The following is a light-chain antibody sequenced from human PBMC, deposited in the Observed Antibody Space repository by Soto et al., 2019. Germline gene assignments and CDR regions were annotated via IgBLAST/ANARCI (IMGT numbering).Light chain of an antibody. Sequence: DIQMTQSPSSLSASVGDRVTITCRASQSISSYLNWYQQKPAKAPKFLIYGASSLQSGVPSRFSGSGFGTDFTLTISSLQPEDFATYYCQQSYSTQYTFGQGTKLEIK. CDR1: QSISSY. CDR3: QQSYSTQYT. J-gene: IGKJ2*01. CDR2: GAS. V-gene: IGKV1-39*01.